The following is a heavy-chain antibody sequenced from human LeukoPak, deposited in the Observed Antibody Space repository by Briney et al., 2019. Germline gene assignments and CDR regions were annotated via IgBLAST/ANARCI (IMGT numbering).Heavy chain of an antibody. J-gene: IGHJ4*02. CDR3: AREHSGLEGYPDC. Sequence: SETLSLTCTISGGSINSYYWSWIRQPAGKGLEWIGRIYASGNTNFNPSLKSRVIMSVDTSKNQFSLKLSSVTAAGTAVYYCAREHSGLEGYPDCWGQGTLVTVSS. V-gene: IGHV4-4*07. CDR1: GGSINSYY. CDR2: IYASGNT. D-gene: IGHD6-25*01.